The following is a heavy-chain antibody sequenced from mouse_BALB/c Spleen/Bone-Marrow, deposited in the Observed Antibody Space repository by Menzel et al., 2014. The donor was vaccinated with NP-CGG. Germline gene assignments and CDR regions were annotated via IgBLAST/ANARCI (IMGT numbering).Heavy chain of an antibody. CDR3: TRGTRYYFDY. D-gene: IGHD3-3*01. J-gene: IGHJ2*01. CDR1: GYTFTSYW. Sequence: VQLQQSGAELVRPGASVKLSCKAYGYTFTSYWINWVKQRPGQGLEWIGNIYPSDSYTNYNQKFKDKATLTVDKSSSTAYMQLSSPTSEDSAVYYCTRGTRYYFDYWGQGTTLTVSS. CDR2: IYPSDSYT. V-gene: IGHV1-69*02.